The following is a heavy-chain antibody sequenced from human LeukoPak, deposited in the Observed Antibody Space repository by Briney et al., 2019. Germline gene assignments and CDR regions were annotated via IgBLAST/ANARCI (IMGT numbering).Heavy chain of an antibody. CDR2: INPNSGGT. CDR3: ARDPDIVATIGRDY. D-gene: IGHD5-12*01. Sequence: ASVKVSCKASGYTFTGYYMHWVRQAPGQGLEWMGWINPNSGGTNYAQKFQRRVTMTRDTPISTAYMELSRLRSDDTAVYYCARDPDIVATIGRDYWGQGTLVTVSS. CDR1: GYTFTGYY. J-gene: IGHJ4*02. V-gene: IGHV1-2*02.